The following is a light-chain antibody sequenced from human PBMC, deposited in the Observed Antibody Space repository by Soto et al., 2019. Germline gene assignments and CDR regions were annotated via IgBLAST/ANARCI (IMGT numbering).Light chain of an antibody. Sequence: EIVMTQSPATLSVSPGERATLSCRASQRISSSYLAWYQQKPGQAPRLLIYGASSRATGIPDRFSGSGSGTDFTLTISGLEPEDFAVYCCQQYGTSPLTFGGGTKVDIK. CDR2: GAS. V-gene: IGKV3-20*01. CDR3: QQYGTSPLT. CDR1: QRISSSY. J-gene: IGKJ4*01.